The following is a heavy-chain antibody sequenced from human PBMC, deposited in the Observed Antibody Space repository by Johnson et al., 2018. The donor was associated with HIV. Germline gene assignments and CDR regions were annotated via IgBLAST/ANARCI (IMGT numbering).Heavy chain of an antibody. D-gene: IGHD6-13*01. J-gene: IGHJ3*02. V-gene: IGHV3-11*04. CDR3: AREIIAAADDI. Sequence: QVHLVESGGGLVKPGGSLRLSCVAPGFTFSDYYMSWIRQAPGKGLEWVSYISSSGSTIYYAESVKGRFTISRDNAKNSLYLQMNSLRAEDTAVYYCAREIIAAADDIWGQGTMVTVSS. CDR1: GFTFSDYY. CDR2: ISSSGSTI.